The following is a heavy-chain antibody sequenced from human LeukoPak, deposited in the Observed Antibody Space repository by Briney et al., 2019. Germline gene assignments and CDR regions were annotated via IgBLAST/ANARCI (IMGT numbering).Heavy chain of an antibody. V-gene: IGHV3-23*01. J-gene: IGHJ3*02. D-gene: IGHD4-17*01. CDR1: GFTFSSYA. Sequence: GGSLRLSCAASGFTFSSYAMMWLRQAPGKGPEWVSAISGGGGTTLYADSVKGRFTISRDNSKNTLYLQMSSLRAEDTAVYYCARDPNGDYIGAFEIWGQGTMVTVSS. CDR2: ISGGGGTT. CDR3: ARDPNGDYIGAFEI.